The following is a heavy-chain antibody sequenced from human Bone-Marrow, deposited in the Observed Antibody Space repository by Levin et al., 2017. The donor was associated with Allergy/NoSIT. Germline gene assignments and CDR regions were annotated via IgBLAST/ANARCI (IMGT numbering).Heavy chain of an antibody. CDR2: ISSSTNYI. Sequence: GGSLRLSCAASGFIFSNHNMNWVRQAPGKGLEWVSSISSSTNYIYYGDSVKGRFTVSRDNAKHAIYLQMNTLKTEDTALYYCTRDQPKAYCGGDCYFPDWIFDLWGRGTLVTVSS. J-gene: IGHJ2*01. V-gene: IGHV3-21*06. CDR3: TRDQPKAYCGGDCYFPDWIFDL. CDR1: GFIFSNHN. D-gene: IGHD2-21*02.